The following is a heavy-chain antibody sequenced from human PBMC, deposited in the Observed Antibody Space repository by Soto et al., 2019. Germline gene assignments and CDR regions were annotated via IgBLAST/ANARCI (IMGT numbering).Heavy chain of an antibody. V-gene: IGHV1-18*04. CDR2: ISGYNGNT. CDR1: GYTFSSYD. J-gene: IGHJ4*02. CDR3: AREWSGSSGFLDY. Sequence: ASVKVSCKASGYTFSSYDINWVRQAPGQGLEWMGWISGYNGNTNYAQKFQGRISMTTDTSTSTSYMELRSLRSDDTAVYYCAREWSGSSGFLDYWGQGALGTVSS. D-gene: IGHD3-22*01.